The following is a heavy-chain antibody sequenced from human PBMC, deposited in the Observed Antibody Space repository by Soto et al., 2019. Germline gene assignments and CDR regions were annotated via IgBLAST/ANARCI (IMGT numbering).Heavy chain of an antibody. J-gene: IGHJ4*02. CDR1: GGSISSSSYY. Sequence: QLQLQESGPGLVKPSETLSLTCTVSGGSISSSSYYWGWIRQPPGKGLEWIGSIYYSGNTYYNPSLKSRVTISLDTSKNQFSLQLSSSTAADTAVYSCARHWSHDSSGWAHFYFDFWGQGALVTVSS. V-gene: IGHV4-39*01. CDR3: ARHWSHDSSGWAHFYFDF. D-gene: IGHD3-22*01. CDR2: IYYSGNT.